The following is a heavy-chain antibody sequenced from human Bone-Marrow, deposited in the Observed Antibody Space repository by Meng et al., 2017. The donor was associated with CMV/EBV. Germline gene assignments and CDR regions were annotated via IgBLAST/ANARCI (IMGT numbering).Heavy chain of an antibody. Sequence: ASVKVSCKASGYNFTRHGISWVRQAPGQGLEWMGWISPYNGNTYYAQKFQGRVTMTTDTSTSTAYMELRSLRSDDTAVYYCASGIVVVPAAIYYYGMDVWGQGTTVTVSS. V-gene: IGHV1-18*01. CDR2: ISPYNGNT. CDR3: ASGIVVVPAAIYYYGMDV. J-gene: IGHJ6*02. D-gene: IGHD2-2*02. CDR1: GYNFTRHG.